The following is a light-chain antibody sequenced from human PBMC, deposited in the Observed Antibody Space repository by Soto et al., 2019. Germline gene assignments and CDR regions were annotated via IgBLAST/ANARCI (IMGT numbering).Light chain of an antibody. CDR2: VAS. J-gene: IGKJ4*01. V-gene: IGKV3-15*01. Sequence: EIVMTQSPATLSVSPGERATLSCRASQSVYSNLAWYQQKPGQAPRLLIYVASTWATGIPARFSGSGSGTEFSLTISSLQSEDSAVYYCQQYQKWPLSFGGGTKVEIK. CDR3: QQYQKWPLS. CDR1: QSVYSN.